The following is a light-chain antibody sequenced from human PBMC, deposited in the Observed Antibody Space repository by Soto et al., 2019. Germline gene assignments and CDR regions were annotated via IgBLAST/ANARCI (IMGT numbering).Light chain of an antibody. J-gene: IGKJ1*01. CDR1: QSITIW. CDR2: DAY. CDR3: QQYNSYSWT. V-gene: IGKV1-5*01. Sequence: DIQMTQSPSTLSASVGDRVTITCRASQSITIWLAWYQQKPGKAPKLLIFDAYSMESGVPSRFSGSGSGTEFTLTSSSLQPDDFATYYCQQYNSYSWTFGQGTKVEIK.